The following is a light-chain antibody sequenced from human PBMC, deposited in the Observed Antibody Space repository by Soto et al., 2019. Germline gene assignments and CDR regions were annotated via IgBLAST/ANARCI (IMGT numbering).Light chain of an antibody. CDR1: QSISNW. CDR3: QQYNSYSYT. V-gene: IGKV1-5*03. J-gene: IGKJ2*01. Sequence: DIQMTQSPSTLSASVGDRVTITCRASQSISNWLAWYQQKPGKAPKLLIYKASSLESGVPSRLSGSGSGTEFTLTISSLQPDDFATYYCQQYNSYSYTFGQGTKLEIK. CDR2: KAS.